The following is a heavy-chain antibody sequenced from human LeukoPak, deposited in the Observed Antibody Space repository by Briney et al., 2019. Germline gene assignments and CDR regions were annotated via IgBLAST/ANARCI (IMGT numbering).Heavy chain of an antibody. Sequence: GGSLRLSCAASGFTFSTYSMDWVRQAPGKGLEWVSYIRGGGSPIYYADSVKGRFTISRDNAKNSLYLQMNSLRDEDTAVYYCTRDPHALDYWGQGTLVTVSS. V-gene: IGHV3-48*02. J-gene: IGHJ4*02. CDR1: GFTFSTYS. CDR3: TRDPHALDY. CDR2: IRGGGSPI.